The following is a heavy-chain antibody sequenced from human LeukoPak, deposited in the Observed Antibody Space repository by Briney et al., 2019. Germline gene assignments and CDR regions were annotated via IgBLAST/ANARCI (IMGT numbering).Heavy chain of an antibody. CDR3: ARGDSSGYPDS. J-gene: IGHJ4*02. CDR1: DGSISNYY. V-gene: IGHV4-59*12. Sequence: SETLSLSCTVSDGSISNYYWNWIRQPPGKGLEWIGYIYYSGSTNYNPSLKSRVTISVDKSKNQFSLKLSSVTAADTAVYYCARGDSSGYPDSWGQGSLVTVSS. D-gene: IGHD3-22*01. CDR2: IYYSGST.